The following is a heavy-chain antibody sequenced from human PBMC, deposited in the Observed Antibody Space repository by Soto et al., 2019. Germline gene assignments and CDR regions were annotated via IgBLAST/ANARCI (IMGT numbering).Heavy chain of an antibody. CDR1: GYSFTSYW. CDR2: IDPSDSYT. V-gene: IGHV5-10-1*01. J-gene: IGHJ4*02. D-gene: IGHD3-22*01. Sequence: GESLKISCKGSGYSFTSYWLSWGRQMPVKGLEWMGRIDPSDSYTNYSPSFQGHVTISADKSISTAYLQWSSLKASDTAMYYCATEYYYDSSGFQWDYWGQGTLVTVSS. CDR3: ATEYYYDSSGFQWDY.